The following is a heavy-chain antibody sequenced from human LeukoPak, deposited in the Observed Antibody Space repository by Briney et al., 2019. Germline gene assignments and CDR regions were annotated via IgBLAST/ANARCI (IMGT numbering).Heavy chain of an antibody. J-gene: IGHJ4*02. Sequence: GASVKVSCKASGGTFSSYAISWVRQAPGQGLEWMGRIIPILGIANYAQKFQGRVTITADKSTSTAYMELSSLRSEDTAVYYCAVVYPVNNYRDYWGQGTLVTVSS. CDR3: AVVYPVNNYRDY. V-gene: IGHV1-69*04. CDR1: GGTFSSYA. CDR2: IIPILGIA. D-gene: IGHD4-11*01.